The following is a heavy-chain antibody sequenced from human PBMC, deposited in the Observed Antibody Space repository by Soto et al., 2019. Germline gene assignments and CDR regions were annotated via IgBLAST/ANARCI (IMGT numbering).Heavy chain of an antibody. D-gene: IGHD2-21*02. V-gene: IGHV4-31*03. CDR3: ARVRGYCDGDCYDFDY. Sequence: SETLSLTYTVSGGSISSGGYYWSWIRQLPGKGLEWIGYIYYSGSTYYNPSLKSRVTISVDTSKNQFSLKLSSVTAADTAVYYCARVRGYCDGDCYDFDYWGQGTLVTVSS. CDR1: GGSISSGGYY. J-gene: IGHJ4*02. CDR2: IYYSGST.